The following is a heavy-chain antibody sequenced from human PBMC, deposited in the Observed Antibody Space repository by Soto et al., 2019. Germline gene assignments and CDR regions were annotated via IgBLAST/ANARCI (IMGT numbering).Heavy chain of an antibody. CDR2: IWYDGSNK. CDR1: GFTFSSYG. J-gene: IGHJ4*02. V-gene: IGHV3-33*01. Sequence: PGGSLRLSCAASGFTFSSYGMHWVRQAPGKGLEWVAVIWYDGSNKYYADSVKGRFTISRDNSKNTLYLQMNSLRAEDTAVYYWARGIVAAAGYFDYWGQGTLVTVSS. D-gene: IGHD6-13*01. CDR3: ARGIVAAAGYFDY.